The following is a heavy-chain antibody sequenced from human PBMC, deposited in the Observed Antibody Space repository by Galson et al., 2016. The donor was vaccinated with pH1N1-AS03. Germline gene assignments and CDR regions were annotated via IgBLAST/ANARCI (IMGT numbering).Heavy chain of an antibody. Sequence: PALVKPTQTLTLTCTFSGFSLTTSAVGVVWIRQPPGKALEWLALIHWDDDKRYNSSLKSRLTITKDTSKNQVVLTMTNMDPVDTATYYCARTAGWLPDFWGQGTLVTVSS. J-gene: IGHJ4*02. CDR2: IHWDDDK. D-gene: IGHD3-9*01. CDR1: GFSLTTSAVG. CDR3: ARTAGWLPDF. V-gene: IGHV2-5*02.